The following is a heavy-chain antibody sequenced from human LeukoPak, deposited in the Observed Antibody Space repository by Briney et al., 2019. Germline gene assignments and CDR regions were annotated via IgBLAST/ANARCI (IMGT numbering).Heavy chain of an antibody. J-gene: IGHJ4*02. CDR3: ARMSNWLPDY. CDR1: GYSLSSGYY. Sequence: SATLSPTCAVSGYSLSSGYYWGWIRQPPGKGLEWIGSIYHSGSTYYNPSLKSRVTISVDTSKNQFSLKLSSVTAADTAVYYCARMSNWLPDYWGQGTLVTVSS. V-gene: IGHV4-38-2*01. D-gene: IGHD7-27*01. CDR2: IYHSGST.